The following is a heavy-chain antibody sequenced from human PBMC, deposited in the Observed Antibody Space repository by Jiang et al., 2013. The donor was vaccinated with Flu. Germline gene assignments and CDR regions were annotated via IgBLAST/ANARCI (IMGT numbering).Heavy chain of an antibody. Sequence: AAWNWIRQSPSRGLEWLGRTYYRSKWYNDYAVSVKSRITINPDTSKNQFSLQLNSVTPEDTAVYYCARDGGWYAWFDPWGQGTLVTVSS. J-gene: IGHJ5*02. CDR1: AA. D-gene: IGHD6-19*01. CDR2: TYYRSKWYN. V-gene: IGHV6-1*01. CDR3: ARDGGWYAWFDP.